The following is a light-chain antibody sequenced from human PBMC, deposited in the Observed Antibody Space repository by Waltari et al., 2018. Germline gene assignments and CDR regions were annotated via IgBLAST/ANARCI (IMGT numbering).Light chain of an antibody. V-gene: IGKV3-20*01. J-gene: IGKJ2*01. CDR3: QQYDSSRGMYT. CDR1: QSVTSSY. Sequence: EIVLTQSPGTLSLSPGERAPLSCRASQSVTSSYIAWYQQKPGQAPRLLIYGASSGATGVPDRFSGSGSGTDFILTISTLEPEDFAVYYCQQYDSSRGMYTFGQGTKLEI. CDR2: GAS.